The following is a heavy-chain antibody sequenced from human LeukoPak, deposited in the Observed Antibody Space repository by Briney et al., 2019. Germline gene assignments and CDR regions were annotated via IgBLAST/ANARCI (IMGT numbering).Heavy chain of an antibody. J-gene: IGHJ4*02. CDR1: GFTFSNYG. CDR3: GQTQSVADSQ. Sequence: GGSLRLSCAASGFTFSNYGMSWVRQAPGKGLEWVSSISGSGGSTYYADAVKGRFTISRDNAKNTLFLRMSSLRAEDTARYYCGQTQSVADSQWGQGTLVTVSS. D-gene: IGHD6-19*01. V-gene: IGHV3-23*01. CDR2: ISGSGGST.